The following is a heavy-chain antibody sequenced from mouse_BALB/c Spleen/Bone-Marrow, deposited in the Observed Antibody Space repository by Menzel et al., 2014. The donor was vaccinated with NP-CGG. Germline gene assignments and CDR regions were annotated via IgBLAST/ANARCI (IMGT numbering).Heavy chain of an antibody. J-gene: IGHJ2*01. Sequence: VKLVESGAELAKPGASVKMSCKASGYTFTSYWMHWVKQRPGQGLEWIGYINPSTGYTNYNQRFKDKATLTADKSSSTAYMQLRSLTSEDSAIYYCTRGTAAVVAADFDYWGQGTTLTVSS. V-gene: IGHV1-7*01. CDR3: TRGTAAVVAADFDY. CDR1: GYTFTSYW. D-gene: IGHD1-1*01. CDR2: INPSTGYT.